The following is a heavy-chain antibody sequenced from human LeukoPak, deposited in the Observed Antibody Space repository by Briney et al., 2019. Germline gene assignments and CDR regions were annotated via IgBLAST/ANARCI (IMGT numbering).Heavy chain of an antibody. CDR2: IYCGGST. D-gene: IGHD3-10*01. J-gene: IGHJ4*02. CDR1: GFTVSSNY. CDR3: ARDTSSVRGVIGFDY. Sequence: GGSLRLSCAASGFTVSSNYMSWVRQAPGKGLEWVSVIYCGGSTYYADSVKGRFTISRDNSKNTLYLQMNSLRAEDTAVYYCARDTSSVRGVIGFDYWGQGTLVTVSS. V-gene: IGHV3-66*01.